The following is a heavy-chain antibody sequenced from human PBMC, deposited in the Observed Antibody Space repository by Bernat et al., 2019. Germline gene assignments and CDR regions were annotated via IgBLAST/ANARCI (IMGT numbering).Heavy chain of an antibody. CDR2: INPSGGST. J-gene: IGHJ4*02. CDR1: GYTFTSYY. D-gene: IGHD1-1*01. V-gene: IGHV1-46*01. Sequence: QVQLVQSGAEVKKPGASVKVSCKASGYTFTSYYMHWVRQAPGQGLEWMGIINPSGGSTSYAQKFQGRVTMTRDTSTSTVYMELSSLRSEDTAVYYCATSSTTLAPRDYWGQGSLVTVSS. CDR3: ATSSTTLAPRDY.